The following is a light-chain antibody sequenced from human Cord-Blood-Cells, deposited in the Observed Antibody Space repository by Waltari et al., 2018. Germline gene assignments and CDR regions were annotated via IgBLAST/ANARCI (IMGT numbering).Light chain of an antibody. Sequence: QSVLTQPPSVSGAPGQRVTISCTGSSSNIGAGSDVHWYQQLPGTAPKLLSYGNSSRPAGVPDRFAGSKSGTSASLAITGLQAEDEADYYCQSYDSSLSVVFGGGTKLTVL. CDR1: SSNIGAGSD. V-gene: IGLV1-40*01. CDR2: GNS. CDR3: QSYDSSLSVV. J-gene: IGLJ2*01.